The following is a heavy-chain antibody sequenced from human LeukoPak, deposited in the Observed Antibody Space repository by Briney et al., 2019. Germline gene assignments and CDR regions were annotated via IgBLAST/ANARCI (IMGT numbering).Heavy chain of an antibody. CDR2: IWYDGSNK. D-gene: IGHD4-23*01. CDR3: ARGIYGGNSYFDY. V-gene: IGHV3-30*19. Sequence: GGSLRLSCAASGFTFSSYAMHWVRQAPGKGLEWVAVIWYDGSNKYYADSVKGRFTISRDNSKNTLYLQMNSLRAEDTAVYYCARGIYGGNSYFDYWGQGTLVTVSS. J-gene: IGHJ4*02. CDR1: GFTFSSYA.